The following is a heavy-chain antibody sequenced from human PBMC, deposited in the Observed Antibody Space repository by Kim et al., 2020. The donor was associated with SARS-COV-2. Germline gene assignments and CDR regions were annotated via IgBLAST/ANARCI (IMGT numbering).Heavy chain of an antibody. CDR1: GGSITSSY. CDR3: ARGSGYNALDY. J-gene: IGHJ4*02. V-gene: IGHV4-59*13. CDR2: SHYSGTT. D-gene: IGHD5-12*01. Sequence: SETLSLTCSVSGGSITSSYWSWIRQPPGKGLEWIGYSHYSGTTNYHPSLKSRVTISVDTSKIQISLKLISVTAAHTAVYYCARGSGYNALDYWGQGILVTVSS.